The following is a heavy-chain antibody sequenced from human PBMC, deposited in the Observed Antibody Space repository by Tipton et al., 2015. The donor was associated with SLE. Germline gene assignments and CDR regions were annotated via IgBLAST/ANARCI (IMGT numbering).Heavy chain of an antibody. CDR3: ARDRIVGSTYNWVGP. CDR1: GGSISSSNFY. D-gene: IGHD1-26*01. J-gene: IGHJ5*02. V-gene: IGHV4-39*07. Sequence: TLSLTCTVSGGSISSSNFYWGWIRQPPGKGLEWIGNIYYSGSTYYSPSLKSRVTISLNTSKNQFSLNLTSVTAADTAVYYCARDRIVGSTYNWVGPWGQGTLVTVSS. CDR2: IYYSGST.